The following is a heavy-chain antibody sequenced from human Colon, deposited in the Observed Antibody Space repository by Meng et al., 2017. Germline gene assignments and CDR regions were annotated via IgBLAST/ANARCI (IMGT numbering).Heavy chain of an antibody. V-gene: IGHV1-2*02. Sequence: QGQLVQYGAEVKRPGASVKVSCKASGYTFTGYYMHWVRQAPGQGLEWMGWINPNSGGTNYAQKFQGRVTMTRDTSISTAYMELSRLRSDDTAVYYCARGPHRYYDSSGYSMTFDYWGQGTLVTVSS. J-gene: IGHJ4*02. D-gene: IGHD3-22*01. CDR2: INPNSGGT. CDR1: GYTFTGYY. CDR3: ARGPHRYYDSSGYSMTFDY.